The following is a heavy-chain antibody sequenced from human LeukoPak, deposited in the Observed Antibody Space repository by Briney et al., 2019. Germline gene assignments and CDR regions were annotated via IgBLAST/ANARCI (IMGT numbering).Heavy chain of an antibody. CDR1: GGSISSSSYY. J-gene: IGHJ4*02. CDR2: IYYSGST. Sequence: PSEALSLTCTVSGGSISSSSYYWGWIRQPPGKGLEWIGSIYYSGSTYYNPSLKSRVTISVDTSKNQFSLKLSSVTAADTAVYYCAPVLYSSSSRGYYFDYWGQGTLVTVSS. V-gene: IGHV4-39*01. D-gene: IGHD6-6*01. CDR3: APVLYSSSSRGYYFDY.